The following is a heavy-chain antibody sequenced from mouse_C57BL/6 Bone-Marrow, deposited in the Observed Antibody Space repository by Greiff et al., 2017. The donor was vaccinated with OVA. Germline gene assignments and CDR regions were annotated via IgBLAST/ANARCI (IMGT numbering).Heavy chain of an antibody. CDR3: ARHDYDGLWFAY. V-gene: IGHV5-12*01. J-gene: IGHJ3*01. CDR1: GFTFSDYY. CDR2: ISNGGGST. D-gene: IGHD2-3*01. Sequence: EVKVEESGGGLVQPGGSLKLSCAASGFTFSDYYMYWVRQTPEKRLEWVAYISNGGGSTYYQDTVKGRFTISRDNAKNTLYLQMSRLKSEDTAMYYCARHDYDGLWFAYWGQGALVTVSA.